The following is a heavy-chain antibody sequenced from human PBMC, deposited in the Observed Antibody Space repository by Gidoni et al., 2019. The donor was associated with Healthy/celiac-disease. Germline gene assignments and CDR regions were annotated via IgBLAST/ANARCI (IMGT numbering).Heavy chain of an antibody. CDR3: ARAPGATTIDY. CDR2: IYYSGST. J-gene: IGHJ4*02. Sequence: QVQLQESGPGLVKPSETLSLTCTVSGGSISSYYWSWIRQPPGKGLEWIGYIYYSGSTNYNPSLKSRVTISVDTSKNQFSLKLSSVTAADTAVYYCARAPGATTIDYWGQGTLVTVSS. D-gene: IGHD1-26*01. V-gene: IGHV4-59*01. CDR1: GGSISSYY.